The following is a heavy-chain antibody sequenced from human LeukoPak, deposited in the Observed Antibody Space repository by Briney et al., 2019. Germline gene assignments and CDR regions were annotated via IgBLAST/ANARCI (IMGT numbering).Heavy chain of an antibody. CDR3: ARGVGSGSYRHYYYYMDV. CDR1: GGSISSDGYS. CDR2: INHSGST. Sequence: SETLSLTCAVSGGSISSDGYSWSWIRQPPGKGLEWIGEINHSGSTNYNPSLKSRVTISVDTSKNQFSLKLSSVTAADTAVYYCARGVGSGSYRHYYYYMDVWGKGTTVTVSS. D-gene: IGHD3-10*01. V-gene: IGHV4-30-2*01. J-gene: IGHJ6*03.